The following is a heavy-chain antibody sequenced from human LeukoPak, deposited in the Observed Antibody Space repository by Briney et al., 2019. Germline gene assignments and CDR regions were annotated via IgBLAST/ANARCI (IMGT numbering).Heavy chain of an antibody. CDR1: GFTFSSYA. J-gene: IGHJ3*02. CDR2: ISSNGGST. D-gene: IGHD3-10*01. V-gene: IGHV3-64*01. CDR3: ARSPGEVVNPEYAFEI. Sequence: PGGSLRLSCAASGFTFSSYAMHWVRQAPGKGLEYVSAISSNGGSTYYANSVKGRFTISRDNSKNTLYLQMGSLRAEDMAVYYCARSPGEVVNPEYAFEIWGQGTMVTVSS.